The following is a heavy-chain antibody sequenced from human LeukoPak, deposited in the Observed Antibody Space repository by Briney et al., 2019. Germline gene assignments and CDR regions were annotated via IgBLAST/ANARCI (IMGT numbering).Heavy chain of an antibody. Sequence: SSETLSLTCAVYGGSFSGYYWSWIRQPPGKGLEWIGEINHSGSTNYNPSLKSRVTISVDTSKNQFSLKLSSVTAADTAVYYCARGGITMVRGIYFDYWGQGILVTVSS. D-gene: IGHD3-10*01. CDR3: ARGGITMVRGIYFDY. J-gene: IGHJ4*02. CDR1: GGSFSGYY. V-gene: IGHV4-34*01. CDR2: INHSGST.